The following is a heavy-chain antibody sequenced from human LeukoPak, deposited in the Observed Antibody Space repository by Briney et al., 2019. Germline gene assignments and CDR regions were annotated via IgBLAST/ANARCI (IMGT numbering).Heavy chain of an antibody. V-gene: IGHV3-7*03. J-gene: IGHJ4*02. CDR3: ANREGGYTYDPFDY. CDR1: RFTFSSYA. Sequence: GGSLRLSCAASRFTFSSYAMSWVRQAPGKGLEWVANIKQDGSEKYYADSVKGRFTISRDNSKNTLYLQMNSLRAEDTAVYYCANREGGYTYDPFDYWGQGTLVTVSS. D-gene: IGHD5-18*01. CDR2: IKQDGSEK.